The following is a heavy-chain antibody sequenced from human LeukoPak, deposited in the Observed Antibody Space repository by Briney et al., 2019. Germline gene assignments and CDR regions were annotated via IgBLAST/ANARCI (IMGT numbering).Heavy chain of an antibody. J-gene: IGHJ4*02. V-gene: IGHV3-30*18. Sequence: PGGSPRLSCAASGFTFTSYGMHWGPQAPGKGVEWGAVILYDGSNKYYADSVKGGFTISRHNSKSTLYLQMNRLREEDAPVYYCAKVREDVDKSALANWGQGTLVSVSS. CDR1: GFTFTSYG. D-gene: IGHD5-12*01. CDR3: AKVREDVDKSALAN. CDR2: ILYDGSNK.